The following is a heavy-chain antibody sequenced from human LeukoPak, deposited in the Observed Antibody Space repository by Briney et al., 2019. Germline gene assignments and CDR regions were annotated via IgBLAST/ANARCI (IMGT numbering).Heavy chain of an antibody. CDR2: IYTSGSN. J-gene: IGHJ4*02. CDR3: ARAYYYDSSGYYSIFDY. V-gene: IGHV4-61*02. CDR1: GGSISSGSYY. Sequence: SQTLSLTCTVSGGSISSGSYYWSWIRQPAGKGLEWIGRIYTSGSNNYNPSLRSRVTISVDTSKNQFSLKLSSVTAADTAVYYCARAYYYDSSGYYSIFDYWGQGTLVTVSS. D-gene: IGHD3-22*01.